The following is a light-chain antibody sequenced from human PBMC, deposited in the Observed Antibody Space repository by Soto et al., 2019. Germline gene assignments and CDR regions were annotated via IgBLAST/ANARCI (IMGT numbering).Light chain of an antibody. J-gene: IGKJ4*01. CDR2: GAS. CDR1: QTVNNNY. Sequence: EILLMQSPGTLSLSPGERATLSCRASQTVNNNYLAWYQQKPGQAPRLLIDGASSRATGIPDRFSGSGSGTDFTLTISRLEPEDFAVYYCQQYGTSPPLTFGGGTKVEIK. CDR3: QQYGTSPPLT. V-gene: IGKV3-20*01.